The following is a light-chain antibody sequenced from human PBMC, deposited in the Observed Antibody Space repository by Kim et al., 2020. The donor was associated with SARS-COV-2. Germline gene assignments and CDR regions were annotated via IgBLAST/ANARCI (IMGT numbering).Light chain of an antibody. Sequence: ENVLTQSPGTLSLSPGERATLSCRASQSVYSNYLAWYLQKPGQAPRLLVYGASSRATGIPDRCSGSGSGTDFTLTINRLQPDDFAVYYCQQYGSSWTFGQGTKVDIK. J-gene: IGKJ1*01. CDR3: QQYGSSWT. CDR1: QSVYSNY. V-gene: IGKV3-20*01. CDR2: GAS.